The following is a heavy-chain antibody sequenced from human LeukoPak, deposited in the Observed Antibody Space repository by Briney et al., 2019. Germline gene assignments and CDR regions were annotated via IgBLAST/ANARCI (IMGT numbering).Heavy chain of an antibody. CDR2: INTGDGNT. CDR1: GYSFSTYA. J-gene: IGHJ3*02. Sequence: ASVKVSCKASGYSFSTYAMHWVRQASGQRLEWMGWINTGDGNTKYSQKFQGRVTITRDTSASTAYMELRSLRNEDTASFYCARAPGVGDDGFDIWGQGTMVTVSS. V-gene: IGHV1-3*04. D-gene: IGHD1-26*01. CDR3: ARAPGVGDDGFDI.